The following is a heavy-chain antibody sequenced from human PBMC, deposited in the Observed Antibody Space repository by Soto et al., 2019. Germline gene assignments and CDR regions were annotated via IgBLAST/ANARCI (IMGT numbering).Heavy chain of an antibody. CDR3: ALTKSPAPFYDATGDDES. J-gene: IGHJ1*01. V-gene: IGHV4-30-4*01. D-gene: IGHD7-27*01. CDR1: GASISNDDYY. CDR2: IYYSGRT. Sequence: QVQLKESGPRLVKPSQTLSLTCTVSGASISNDDYYWSWIRQPPGKGLEWIAYIYYSGRTYYKPSLKSRLSISLDTSKNEVSLTMTSVTAAATAGYYCALTKSPAPFYDATGDDESWGQGTLVAVSS.